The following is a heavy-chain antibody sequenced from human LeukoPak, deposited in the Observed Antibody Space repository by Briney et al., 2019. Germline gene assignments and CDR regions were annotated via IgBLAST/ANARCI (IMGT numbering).Heavy chain of an antibody. V-gene: IGHV4-39*01. CDR3: WLWGRDDFWSGYYGDYYYMDV. CDR2: IYYSGST. D-gene: IGHD3-3*01. Sequence: PSETLSLTCTVSGGSISSSSYYWGWIRQPPGKGLEWIGSIYYSGSTYYNPSLKSRVTISVDTSKNQFSLKLSSVTAADTAVYYCWLWGRDDFWSGYYGDYYYMDVWGKGTTVTVSS. J-gene: IGHJ6*03. CDR1: GGSISSSSYY.